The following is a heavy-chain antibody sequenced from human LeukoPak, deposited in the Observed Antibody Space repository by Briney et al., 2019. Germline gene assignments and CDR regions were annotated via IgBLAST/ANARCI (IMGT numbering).Heavy chain of an antibody. D-gene: IGHD3-3*01. Sequence: ASVKVSCKASGGTFSSYAISWVRQAPGQGLEWMGRIIPIFGTANYAQKFQGRVTITTDESTSTAYMELSSLRSEDTAVYYCARDTYDLWSGYLGWFDPWGQGTLVTVSS. V-gene: IGHV1-69*05. CDR3: ARDTYDLWSGYLGWFDP. CDR1: GGTFSSYA. J-gene: IGHJ5*02. CDR2: IIPIFGTA.